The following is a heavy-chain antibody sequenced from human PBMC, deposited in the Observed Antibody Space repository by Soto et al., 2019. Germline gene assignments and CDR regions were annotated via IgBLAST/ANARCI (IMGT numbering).Heavy chain of an antibody. Sequence: PSQTLSLTCAISGDSVSSNSAAWNWIRQSPSRGLEWLGRTYYRSKWYNDYAVSVKSRITINPDTSKNQFSLQLNSVTPEDTAVYYCARAPQGDDFWSGYYTSTGFDYWGQGTLVTVSS. J-gene: IGHJ4*02. CDR2: TYYRSKWYN. CDR1: GDSVSSNSAA. V-gene: IGHV6-1*01. CDR3: ARAPQGDDFWSGYYTSTGFDY. D-gene: IGHD3-3*01.